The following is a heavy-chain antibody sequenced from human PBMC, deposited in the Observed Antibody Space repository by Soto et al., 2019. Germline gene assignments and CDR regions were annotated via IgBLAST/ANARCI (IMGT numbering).Heavy chain of an antibody. CDR2: IYYRGSP. CDR3: ARGAAFHGGNSDY. V-gene: IGHV4-31*03. CDR1: GGSISSGGYY. J-gene: IGHJ4*02. D-gene: IGHD2-15*01. Sequence: QVQLQESGPGLVKPSQTLSLTCTVSGGSISSGGYYWSWIRQHPGKGLEWIGYIYYRGSPYYNPSLKSRVTISVDRFRSQFSLKLSSVTAADTAVYYGARGAAFHGGNSDYWGQGTLVTVST.